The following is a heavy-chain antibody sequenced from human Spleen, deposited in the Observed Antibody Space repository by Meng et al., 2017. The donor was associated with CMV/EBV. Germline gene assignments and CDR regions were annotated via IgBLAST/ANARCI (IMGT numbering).Heavy chain of an antibody. CDR1: GGSISSFY. J-gene: IGHJ6*02. CDR2: IYYNGRT. V-gene: IGHV4-59*01. CDR3: ARGNYYYYAMDV. Sequence: SETLSLTCSVSGGSISSFYWSWIRQPPGKGLEWIGYIYYNGRTYYSPSLKSRVTISVDTSKNQFSLKLRSVTAADTAVYYCARGNYYYYAMDVWGQGTTVTVSS.